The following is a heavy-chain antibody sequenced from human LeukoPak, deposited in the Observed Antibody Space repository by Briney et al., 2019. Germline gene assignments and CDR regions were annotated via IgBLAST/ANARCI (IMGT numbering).Heavy chain of an antibody. CDR1: GFTFSSYA. J-gene: IGHJ4*02. CDR2: ISGSGGST. Sequence: GGSLRLSCAAPGFTFSSYAMSWVRQAPGKGLEWVSAISGSGGSTYYADSVKGRFTISRDNSKNTLYLQMNSLRAEDTAVYYCAKAKIRYSSSSYYFDYWGQGTLVTVSS. D-gene: IGHD6-6*01. V-gene: IGHV3-23*01. CDR3: AKAKIRYSSSSYYFDY.